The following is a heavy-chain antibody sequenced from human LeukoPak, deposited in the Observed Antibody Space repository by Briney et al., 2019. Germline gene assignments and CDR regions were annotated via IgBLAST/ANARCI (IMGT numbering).Heavy chain of an antibody. Sequence: PGGSLRLSCVTSGLTFTNHGFHWLRQAPGKGLEWVSVITGSGGNTYYADSVKGRFTISKDSSKNTVYLQMSSLRVDDTAVYYCAKAASSSWPSYYYGMDVWGQGTTVTVSS. CDR3: AKAASSSWPSYYYGMDV. D-gene: IGHD6-13*01. CDR1: GLTFTNHG. V-gene: IGHV3-23*01. J-gene: IGHJ6*02. CDR2: ITGSGGNT.